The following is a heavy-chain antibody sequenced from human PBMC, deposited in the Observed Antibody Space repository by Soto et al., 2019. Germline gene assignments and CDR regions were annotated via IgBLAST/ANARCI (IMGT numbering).Heavy chain of an antibody. D-gene: IGHD3-22*01. Sequence: GASVKVSCKASGGTFSSYAISWVRQAPGQGLEWMGGIIPIFGTANYAQKFQGRVTITADESTSTAYMELSSLRSEDTAVYYCARGGIYDSSGHDAFDIWGQGTMVTVS. CDR2: IIPIFGTA. CDR3: ARGGIYDSSGHDAFDI. J-gene: IGHJ3*02. CDR1: GGTFSSYA. V-gene: IGHV1-69*13.